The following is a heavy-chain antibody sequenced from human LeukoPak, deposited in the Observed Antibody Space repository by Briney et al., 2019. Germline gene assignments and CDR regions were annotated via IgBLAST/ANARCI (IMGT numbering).Heavy chain of an antibody. D-gene: IGHD3-22*01. V-gene: IGHV4-39*01. CDR1: GGSISSSGYY. J-gene: IGHJ5*02. CDR2: VYYTGSS. Sequence: SETLSLTCTVSGGSISSSGYYWGWIRPPQGKDLEWIGTVYYTGSSYYNPSLKSRTTISEDTSRNQFSLKLNSVAAADTAVYYCARGSGTYYYDSGGYLNWFDPWGQGILVTVSS. CDR3: ARGSGTYYYDSGGYLNWFDP.